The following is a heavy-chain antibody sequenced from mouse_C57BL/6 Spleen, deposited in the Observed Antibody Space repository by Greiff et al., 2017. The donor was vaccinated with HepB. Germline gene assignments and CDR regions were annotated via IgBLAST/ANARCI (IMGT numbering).Heavy chain of an antibody. J-gene: IGHJ3*01. CDR3: ASQLRRGFAY. Sequence: QVQLKQPGAELVMPGASVKLSCKASGYTFTSYWMHWVKQRPGQGLEWIGEIDPSDSYTNYNQKFKGKSTLTVDKSSSTAYMQLSSLTSEDSAVYYCASQLRRGFAYWGQGTLVTVSA. V-gene: IGHV1-69*01. CDR1: GYTFTSYW. CDR2: IDPSDSYT. D-gene: IGHD1-2*01.